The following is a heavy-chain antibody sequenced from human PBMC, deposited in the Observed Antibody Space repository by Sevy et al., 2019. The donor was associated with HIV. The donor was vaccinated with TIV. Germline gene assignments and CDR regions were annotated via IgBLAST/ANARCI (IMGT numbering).Heavy chain of an antibody. J-gene: IGHJ4*02. CDR2: INHSGST. CDR1: GGSFSGYC. D-gene: IGHD6-13*01. V-gene: IGHV4-34*01. Sequence: SETLSLTCAVYGGSFSGYCWSWIRQPPGKGLEWIGEINHSGSTNYNPSLKSRVTISVDTSKNQFSLKLSSVTAADTAVYYCASAPGYSSSWYYFDYWGQGTLVTVSS. CDR3: ASAPGYSSSWYYFDY.